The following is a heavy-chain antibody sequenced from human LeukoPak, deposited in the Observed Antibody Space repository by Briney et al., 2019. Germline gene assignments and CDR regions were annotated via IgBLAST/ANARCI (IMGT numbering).Heavy chain of an antibody. CDR2: INHSGST. Sequence: SETLSLTCAVYGGPFSGYYWSWIRQPPGKGLEWIGEINHSGSTNYNPSLKSRVTISVDTSKNQFSLKLSSVTAADTAVYYCARIQTYYYYMDVWGKGTTVTVSS. CDR1: GGPFSGYY. J-gene: IGHJ6*03. V-gene: IGHV4-34*01. CDR3: ARIQTYYYYMDV.